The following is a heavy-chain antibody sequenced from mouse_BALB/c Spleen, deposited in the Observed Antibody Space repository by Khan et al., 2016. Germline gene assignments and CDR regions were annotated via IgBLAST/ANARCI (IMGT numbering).Heavy chain of an antibody. Sequence: QIQLVQSGPELKKPGKTVKISCKASGYTFTNYGMNWVKQAPGKGLKWMGWINTYSGESTYADDFKGRVAFSLETSANTAYLQINNLKNEDTATYCCARYRYYYGSSRYFDVWGAGTTVTVSS. D-gene: IGHD1-1*01. CDR2: INTYSGES. J-gene: IGHJ1*01. V-gene: IGHV9-3-1*01. CDR1: GYTFTNYG. CDR3: ARYRYYYGSSRYFDV.